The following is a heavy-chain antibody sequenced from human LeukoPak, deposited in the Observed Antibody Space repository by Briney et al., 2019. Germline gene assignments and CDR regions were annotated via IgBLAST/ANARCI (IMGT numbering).Heavy chain of an antibody. J-gene: IGHJ5*02. V-gene: IGHV3-7*01. CDR3: AREGDYCTNGVCYGWFDP. Sequence: GGSLRLSCAASGFTFSSYWMSWVRQAPGKGLEWVANIKQDGSEKYYVDSVKGRFTISRDNAKNSLYLQMNSLRAEDTAVYYCAREGDYCTNGVCYGWFDPWGQGTLVTVSS. D-gene: IGHD2-8*01. CDR2: IKQDGSEK. CDR1: GFTFSSYW.